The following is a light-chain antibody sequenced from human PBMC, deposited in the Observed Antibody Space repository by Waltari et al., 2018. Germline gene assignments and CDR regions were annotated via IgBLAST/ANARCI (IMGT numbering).Light chain of an antibody. V-gene: IGLV2-23*02. CDR1: SSEGGNFNL. Sequence: QSGLTQPASVSGAPGQSITISCAGTSSEGGNFNLASWYQQYPVKAPKLMVYEVTKRTSGVSNRFSGSKSGNTASLTIYGLQSEDEADYYCCSYAGLGIYVFGTGTKVTVL. CDR3: CSYAGLGIYV. CDR2: EVT. J-gene: IGLJ1*01.